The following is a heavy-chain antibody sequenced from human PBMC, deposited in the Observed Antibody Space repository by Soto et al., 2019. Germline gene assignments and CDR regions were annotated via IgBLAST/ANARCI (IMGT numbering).Heavy chain of an antibody. J-gene: IGHJ5*01. CDR3: VSDYTNTWCAHYS. CDR2: ISSDESQK. Sequence: PGGYLRLSCAASGFSFSSSVMHWVRQAPGKGLEWVTVISSDESQKFYADSVKGRFTVSRDNSKGTLYLQMNSLRTDDTAVYYCVSDYTNTWCAHYS. CDR1: GFSFSSSV. D-gene: IGHD2-8*01. V-gene: IGHV3-30*03.